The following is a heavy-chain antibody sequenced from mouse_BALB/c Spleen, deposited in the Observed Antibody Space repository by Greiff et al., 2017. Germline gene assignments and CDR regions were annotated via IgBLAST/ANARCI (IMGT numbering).Heavy chain of an antibody. V-gene: IGHV3-2*02. D-gene: IGHD2-10*02. CDR3: AREYGNLWYFDV. J-gene: IGHJ1*01. Sequence: EGQLVESGPGLVKPSQSLSLTCTVTGYSITSDYAWNWIRQFPGNKLEWMGYISYSGSTSYNPSLKSRISITRDTSKNQFFLQLNSVTTEDTATYYCAREYGNLWYFDVWGAGTTVTVSS. CDR2: ISYSGST. CDR1: GYSITSDYA.